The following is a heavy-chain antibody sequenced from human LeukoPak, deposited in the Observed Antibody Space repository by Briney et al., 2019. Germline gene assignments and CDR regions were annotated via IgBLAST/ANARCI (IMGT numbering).Heavy chain of an antibody. V-gene: IGHV3-30*03. D-gene: IGHD1-26*01. CDR3: ARDGWD. Sequence: PGRSLRLSCAASGFTFSSYGMHWVRQAPGKGLEWVAVISYDGSNKYYADSVKGRFTISRDNAKNSLYLQMNSLRAEDTAVYYCARDGWDWGQGTLVTVSS. CDR2: ISYDGSNK. CDR1: GFTFSSYG. J-gene: IGHJ4*02.